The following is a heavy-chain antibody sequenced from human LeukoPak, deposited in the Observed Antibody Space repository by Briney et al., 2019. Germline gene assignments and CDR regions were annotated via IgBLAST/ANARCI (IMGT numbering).Heavy chain of an antibody. CDR3: ARGYSGGYSYGYNAFDI. D-gene: IGHD5-18*01. CDR2: IIPIFGTA. Sequence: SAKVSCKASGGTFSSYAISWVRQAPGQGLEWMGGIIPIFGTANYAQKFQGRVTITADESTSTAYMELSSLRSEDTAVYYCARGYSGGYSYGYNAFDIWGQGTMVTVSS. CDR1: GGTFSSYA. V-gene: IGHV1-69*13. J-gene: IGHJ3*02.